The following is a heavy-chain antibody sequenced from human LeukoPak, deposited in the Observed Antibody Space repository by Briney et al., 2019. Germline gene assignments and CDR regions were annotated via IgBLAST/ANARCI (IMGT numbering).Heavy chain of an antibody. CDR2: IYYSGST. D-gene: IGHD2-21*02. V-gene: IGHV4-59*08. J-gene: IGHJ6*02. CDR3: ASSYCGGDCYSYYYYYGMDV. CDR1: GGSISSYY. Sequence: PSETLSLTCTVSGGSISSYYWSWIRQPPGKGLEWIGYIYYSGSTNYNPSLKSRVTISVDTSKNQFSLKLSSVTAADTAVYYCASSYCGGDCYSYYYYYGMDVWGQGTTVTVSS.